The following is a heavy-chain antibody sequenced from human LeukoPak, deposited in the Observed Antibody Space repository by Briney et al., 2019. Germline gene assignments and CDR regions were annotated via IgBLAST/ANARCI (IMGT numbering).Heavy chain of an antibody. D-gene: IGHD1-7*01. CDR2: ISGSGGST. V-gene: IGHV3-23*01. CDR3: ATRGTGTAAGDY. CDR1: GFTFSSYA. Sequence: GGSLRLSCAASGFTFSSYAMNWVRQAPGKGLEWISAISGSGGSTCYADSVKGRFTISRDNSKNTLYLQMNSLRAEDTAVYYCATRGTGTAAGDYWGQGTLVTVSS. J-gene: IGHJ4*02.